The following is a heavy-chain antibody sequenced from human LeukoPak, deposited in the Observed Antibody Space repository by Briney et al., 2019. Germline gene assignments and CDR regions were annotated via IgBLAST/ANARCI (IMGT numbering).Heavy chain of an antibody. J-gene: IGHJ4*02. V-gene: IGHV5-51*01. Sequence: GESLKISCKGSGYSFTSYWIGWVRQMPEKGLEWMGSIYPADSDTRYSPSFQGQVTMSVDKSIITTYLQWSSLKASDTAMYYCARLDRGVVTRSSPWPVIDYWGQGTLVTVSS. CDR3: ARLDRGVVTRSSPWPVIDY. D-gene: IGHD4-23*01. CDR2: IYPADSDT. CDR1: GYSFTSYW.